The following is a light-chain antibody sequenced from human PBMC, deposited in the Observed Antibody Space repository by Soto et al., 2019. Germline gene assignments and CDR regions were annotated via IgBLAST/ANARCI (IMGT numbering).Light chain of an antibody. J-gene: IGKJ4*01. V-gene: IGKV1-9*01. Sequence: DIQLTQSPSFLSASVGDRVTITCRASQGISSYLAWYQQQAAKAPKLLIYAAFTLESGVPSRFSGSGSGTEFTLTISSLQPEDFATYYCQQLKSYPPTFGGGTKLEIK. CDR3: QQLKSYPPT. CDR1: QGISSY. CDR2: AAF.